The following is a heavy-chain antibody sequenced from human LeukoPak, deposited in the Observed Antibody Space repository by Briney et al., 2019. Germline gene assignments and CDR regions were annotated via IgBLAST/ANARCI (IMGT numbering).Heavy chain of an antibody. V-gene: IGHV3-72*01. CDR2: TRNKPNGYTT. Sequence: PGGSLRLSCAASGFSITDHYMDWVRQAPGKGLERVGRTRNKPNGYTTDYGTSVKGRFIVSRDDSENSLYLQMNGLKTEDTAVYYCVRVRHGDYFDYWGQGTLVTVSS. J-gene: IGHJ4*02. CDR1: GFSITDHY. CDR3: VRVRHGDYFDY. D-gene: IGHD4-17*01.